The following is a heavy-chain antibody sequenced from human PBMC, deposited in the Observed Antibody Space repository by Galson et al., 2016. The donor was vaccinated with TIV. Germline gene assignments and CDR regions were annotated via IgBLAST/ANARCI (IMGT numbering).Heavy chain of an antibody. V-gene: IGHV4-4*08. D-gene: IGHD4-17*01. J-gene: IGHJ4*02. Sequence: SETLSLTCNVSGDSISSSYWSWIRQPPGKGLEWIGFISSSGFSNYNPTLKSRVTMSVDASKKQISLRLSSVTAADTAVYFCANDYGAGYLDHWGQEAVVTVSS. CDR1: GDSISSSY. CDR2: ISSSGFS. CDR3: ANDYGAGYLDH.